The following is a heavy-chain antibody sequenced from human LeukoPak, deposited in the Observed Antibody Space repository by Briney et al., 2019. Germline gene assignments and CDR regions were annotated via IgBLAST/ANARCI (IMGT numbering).Heavy chain of an antibody. V-gene: IGHV3-66*01. CDR2: IYSGGST. J-gene: IGHJ4*02. CDR3: AREWLEYSSSSTDY. D-gene: IGHD6-6*01. Sequence: GGSLRLSCAASGFTVSSNYMSWVRQAPGKGLEWVSVIYSGGSTYYADSVKGRFTISRDNSKNTLYLQMNSLRAEDTAVYYCAREWLEYSSSSTDYWGQGTLVTVSS. CDR1: GFTVSSNY.